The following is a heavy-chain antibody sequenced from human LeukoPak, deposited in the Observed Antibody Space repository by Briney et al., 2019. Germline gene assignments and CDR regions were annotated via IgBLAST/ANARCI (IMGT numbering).Heavy chain of an antibody. D-gene: IGHD1-1*01. CDR1: GFTFSSHA. CDR3: VKELTSQRPFDS. J-gene: IGHJ4*02. Sequence: GGSLRLSCTASGFTFSSHAMHWVRQAPNKGLEWVAFIQYDGTIEFYADSVQGRFTISRDNSLDTLSLQMYSLRAEDTVVHYCVKELTSQRPFDSWGQGALVTVSS. V-gene: IGHV3-30*02. CDR2: IQYDGTIE.